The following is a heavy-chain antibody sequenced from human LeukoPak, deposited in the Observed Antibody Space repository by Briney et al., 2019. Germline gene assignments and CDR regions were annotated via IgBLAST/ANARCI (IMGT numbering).Heavy chain of an antibody. Sequence: PSETLSLTCTVSGGSISSSTYYWGWIRQPPGKGLEWIGKIYYSGSTYYNPSLRSRVTISVDTSKNQFSLKLNSVTAADAAVYFCARQAVVVTDYYNFYYMDVWGRGTPVTVSS. V-gene: IGHV4-39*01. CDR3: ARQAVVVTDYYNFYYMDV. CDR2: IYYSGST. CDR1: GGSISSSTYY. J-gene: IGHJ6*03. D-gene: IGHD3-22*01.